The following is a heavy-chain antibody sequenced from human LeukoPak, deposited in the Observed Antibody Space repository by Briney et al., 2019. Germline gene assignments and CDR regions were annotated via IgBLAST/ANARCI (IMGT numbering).Heavy chain of an antibody. CDR3: ASGNPPGISVAGTGAFDI. V-gene: IGHV4-34*01. D-gene: IGHD6-19*01. CDR2: INHSGST. CDR1: SGSFSGYY. Sequence: SETLSLTCAVYSGSFSGYYWSWIRQPPGKGLEWIGEINHSGSTNYNPSLKSRVTISVDTSKNQFPLKLSSVTAADTAVYYCASGNPPGISVAGTGAFDIWGQGTMVTVSS. J-gene: IGHJ3*02.